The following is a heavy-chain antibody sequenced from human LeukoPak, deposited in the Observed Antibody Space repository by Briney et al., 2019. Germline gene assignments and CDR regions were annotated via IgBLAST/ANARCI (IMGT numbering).Heavy chain of an antibody. CDR2: INPNSGGT. CDR3: ARDLSWGYCSSTSCSPFDY. D-gene: IGHD2-2*01. Sequence: ASVKVSCKASGYTFTGYYMHWVRQAPGQGLEWMRWINPNSGGTNYAQKFQGRVTMTRDTSISTAYMELSRLRSDDTAVYYCARDLSWGYCSSTSCSPFDYWGQGTLVTVSS. J-gene: IGHJ4*02. V-gene: IGHV1-2*02. CDR1: GYTFTGYY.